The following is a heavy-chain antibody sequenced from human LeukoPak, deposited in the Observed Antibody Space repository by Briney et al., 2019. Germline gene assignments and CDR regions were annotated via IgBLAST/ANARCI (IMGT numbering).Heavy chain of an antibody. Sequence: PSETLSLTCTVSGGSISSYYWSWIRQPPGKGLEWIGYIYYSGSTNYNPSLKSRVTISVDTSKNQFSLKLSSVTAADTAVYYCAKHGLYCSGGSCLPVEWGQGTLVTVSS. D-gene: IGHD2-15*01. CDR1: GGSISSYY. CDR2: IYYSGST. V-gene: IGHV4-59*01. CDR3: AKHGLYCSGGSCLPVE. J-gene: IGHJ4*02.